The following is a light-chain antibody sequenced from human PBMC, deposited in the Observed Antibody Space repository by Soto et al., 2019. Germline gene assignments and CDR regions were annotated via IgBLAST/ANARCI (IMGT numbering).Light chain of an antibody. V-gene: IGKV3-11*01. CDR2: DAV. Sequence: EIVLTQSPATLSLSPGERATLSCRASQSVSSYLAGYQQKPGQAPRLLIYDAVHRAIGIPARFSGSGSGTDFTITISSLEPEDSAVYYCEQRSNWPPEFGPGTKVPIK. CDR3: EQRSNWPPE. CDR1: QSVSSY. J-gene: IGKJ3*01.